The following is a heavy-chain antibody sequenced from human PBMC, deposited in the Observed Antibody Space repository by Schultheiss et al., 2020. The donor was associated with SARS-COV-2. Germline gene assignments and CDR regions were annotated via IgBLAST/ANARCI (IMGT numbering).Heavy chain of an antibody. Sequence: GGSLRLSCAASGFTFSSYAMSWVRQAPGKGLEWVAVISYDGSNKYYADSVKGRFTISRDNSKNTLYLQMNSLRAEDTAVYYCAREPRGHNWFDPWGQGTLVTVSS. J-gene: IGHJ5*02. CDR1: GFTFSSYA. CDR2: ISYDGSNK. CDR3: AREPRGHNWFDP. D-gene: IGHD3-10*01. V-gene: IGHV3-30*04.